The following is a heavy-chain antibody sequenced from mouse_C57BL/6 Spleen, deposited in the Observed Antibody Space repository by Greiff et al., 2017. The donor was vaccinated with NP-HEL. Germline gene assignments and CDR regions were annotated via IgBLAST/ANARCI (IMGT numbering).Heavy chain of an antibody. J-gene: IGHJ1*03. V-gene: IGHV5-4*01. CDR2: ISDGGSYT. D-gene: IGHD1-1*01. Sequence: EVHLVESGGGLVKPGGSLKLSCAASGFTFSSYAMSWVRQTPEKRLEWVATISDGGSYTYYPDNVKGRFTISRDNAKNNLYLQMSHLKSEDTAMYYCARGDYGSSYPYWYFDVWGTGTTVTVSS. CDR1: GFTFSSYA. CDR3: ARGDYGSSYPYWYFDV.